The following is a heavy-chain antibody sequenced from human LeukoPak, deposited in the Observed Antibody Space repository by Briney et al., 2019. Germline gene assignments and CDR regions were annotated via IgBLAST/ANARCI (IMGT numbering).Heavy chain of an antibody. CDR3: ARESTAGTLTP. J-gene: IGHJ5*02. V-gene: IGHV3-23*01. CDR1: GFTFSSYA. CDR2: ISGSGGST. D-gene: IGHD6-13*01. Sequence: GGSLRLSCAASGFTFSSYAMSWVRQAPGKGLEWVSGISGSGGSTYYADSVKGRFTISRDNSNNTLYLQMNSLRAEDTAVYYCARESTAGTLTPWGQGTLVTVSS.